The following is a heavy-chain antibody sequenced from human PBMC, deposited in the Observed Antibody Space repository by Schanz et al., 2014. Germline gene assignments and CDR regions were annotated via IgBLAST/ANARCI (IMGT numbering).Heavy chain of an antibody. CDR3: ATWSGTRLFHN. Sequence: QVQLQQWGAGLLKPSETLSLTCAFSGGSFSGYWWTWVRQSPGKGLECIGAVNHGGYTNYNPSLKGRVTVSGDLAKKQVSRRLSSVTAADTAAYYCATWSGTRLFHNWGQGTLVTVSS. D-gene: IGHD1-7*01. V-gene: IGHV4-34*01. CDR1: GGSFSGYW. CDR2: VNHGGYT. J-gene: IGHJ4*02.